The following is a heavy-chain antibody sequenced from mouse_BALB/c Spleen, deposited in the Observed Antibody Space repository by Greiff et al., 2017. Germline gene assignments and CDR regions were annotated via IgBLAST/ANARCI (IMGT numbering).Heavy chain of an antibody. CDR1: GYTFTDYA. V-gene: IGHV1S137*01. D-gene: IGHD1-1*01. CDR2: ISTYYGDA. J-gene: IGHJ4*01. CDR3: ARTFFTTVVADAMDY. Sequence: VKLQESGAELVRPGVSVKISCKGSGYTFTDYAMHWVKQSHAKSLEWIGVISTYYGDASYNQKFKGKATMTVDKSSSTAYMELARLTSEDSAIYYCARTFFTTVVADAMDYWGQGTSVTVSS.